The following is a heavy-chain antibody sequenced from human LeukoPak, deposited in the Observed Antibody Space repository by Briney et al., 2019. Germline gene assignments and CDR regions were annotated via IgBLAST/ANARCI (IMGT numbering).Heavy chain of an antibody. V-gene: IGHV3-21*04. CDR1: GFTFSSYS. CDR3: AREGGSIYYYYYMDV. Sequence: GGSLRLSCAASGFTFSSYSTNWVRQAPGKGLEWVSSISSSSSYIYYADSVKGRFTISRDDAKNSLYLQMNSLRAEDTALYYCAREGGSIYYYYYMDVWGKGTTVTVSS. CDR2: ISSSSSYI. J-gene: IGHJ6*03. D-gene: IGHD2-15*01.